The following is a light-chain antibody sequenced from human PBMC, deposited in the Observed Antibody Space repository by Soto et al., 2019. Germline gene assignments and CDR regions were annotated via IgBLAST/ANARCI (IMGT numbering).Light chain of an antibody. V-gene: IGKV1-39*01. CDR2: AAS. J-gene: IGKJ1*01. Sequence: DSQMTQSPASLSASVGDRVTITCRASQSIMKYLHWYQQKPGKVPKLLIYAASSLESGVPSRFSGSGSETDFSLTISSLQPEDFAPYYCQQSYNSPWTFGPGTKVDSK. CDR3: QQSYNSPWT. CDR1: QSIMKY.